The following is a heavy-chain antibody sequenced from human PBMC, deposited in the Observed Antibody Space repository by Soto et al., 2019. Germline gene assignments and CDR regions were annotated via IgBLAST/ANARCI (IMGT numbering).Heavy chain of an antibody. Sequence: SGPRRVNPTHTLTLTCTFSVFSLSTSVMCVSWIRHPPGKALEWLALIDWDDDKYYSTSLKTRLTISKDTSKNQVVLTMTNMDPVDTATYYCARASIAVAGPFDYWGQGTLVTVSS. CDR3: ARASIAVAGPFDY. D-gene: IGHD6-19*01. V-gene: IGHV2-70*01. J-gene: IGHJ4*02. CDR1: VFSLSTSVMC. CDR2: IDWDDDK.